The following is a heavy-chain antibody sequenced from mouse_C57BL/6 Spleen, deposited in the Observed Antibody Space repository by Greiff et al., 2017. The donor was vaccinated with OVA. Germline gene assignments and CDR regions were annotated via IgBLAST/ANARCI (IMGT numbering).Heavy chain of an antibody. CDR1: GYSFTSYY. CDR2: IYPGSGNT. J-gene: IGHJ4*01. CDR3: ARAYYSNYGYAMDY. V-gene: IGHV1-66*01. D-gene: IGHD2-5*01. Sequence: VKLVESGPELVKPGASVKISCKASGYSFTSYYIHWVKQRPGQGLEWIGWIYPGSGNTKYNEKFKGKATLTADTSSSTAYMQLSSLTSEDSAVYYCARAYYSNYGYAMDYWGQGTSVTVSS.